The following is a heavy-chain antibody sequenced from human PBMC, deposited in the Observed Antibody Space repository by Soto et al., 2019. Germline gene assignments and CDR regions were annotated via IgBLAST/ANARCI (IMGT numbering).Heavy chain of an antibody. CDR1: GFTFSSYA. D-gene: IGHD3-3*01. CDR3: ARAPGGVLRFLEWSGAHYGMDV. CDR2: ISYDGSNK. V-gene: IGHV3-30-3*01. Sequence: GGSLRLSCAASGFTFSSYAMHWVRQAPGKGLEWVAVISYDGSNKYYADSVKGRFTISRDNSKNTLYLQMNSLRAEDTAVYYCARAPGGVLRFLEWSGAHYGMDVWGQGTTVTVSS. J-gene: IGHJ6*02.